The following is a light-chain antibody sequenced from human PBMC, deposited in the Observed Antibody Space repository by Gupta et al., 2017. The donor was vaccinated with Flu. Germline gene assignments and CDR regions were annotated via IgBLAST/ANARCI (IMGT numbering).Light chain of an antibody. V-gene: IGKV3-11*01. CDR1: QSVGTY. J-gene: IGKJ2*01. CDR2: DAS. CDR3: QKRSNWPPYT. Sequence: LVLPQSPGTLSFSPGERATLSCRASQSVGTYLAWYQQKPGQTPRLLIYDASHRATGIPARFSGSGSGTDFTLTISSLEPEDFAVYYCQKRSNWPPYTFGQGTRLEI.